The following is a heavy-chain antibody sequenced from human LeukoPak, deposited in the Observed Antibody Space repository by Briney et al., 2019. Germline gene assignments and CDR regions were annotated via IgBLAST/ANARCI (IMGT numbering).Heavy chain of an antibody. V-gene: IGHV4-59*01. Sequence: PSETLSLTCTVSGGSISSYYWSRIRQPPGKGLEWIGYIYYSGSTNYNPSLKSRVTISVDTSKNQFSLKLSSVTAADTAVYYCAATGYSNSAFDYWGQGTLVTVSS. CDR3: AATGYSNSAFDY. CDR2: IYYSGST. CDR1: GGSISSYY. D-gene: IGHD6-13*01. J-gene: IGHJ4*02.